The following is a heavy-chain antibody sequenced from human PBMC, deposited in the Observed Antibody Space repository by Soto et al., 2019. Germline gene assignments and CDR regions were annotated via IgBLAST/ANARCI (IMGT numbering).Heavy chain of an antibody. V-gene: IGHV4-59*01. D-gene: IGHD2-21*01. Sequence: SETLSLTCTVSGGSISSYYWSWIRQPPGKGLKWIGYIYYSGSTNYNPSLKSRGTISVDTSKNQFSLKLSSVTAADTAVYYCAREFVCDHFDYWGQGTLVTVSS. CDR2: IYYSGST. J-gene: IGHJ4*02. CDR3: AREFVCDHFDY. CDR1: GGSISSYY.